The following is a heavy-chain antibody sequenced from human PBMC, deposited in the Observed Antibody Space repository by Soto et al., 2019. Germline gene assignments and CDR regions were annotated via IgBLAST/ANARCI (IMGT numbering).Heavy chain of an antibody. V-gene: IGHV2-5*02. CDR1: GFSLSTSGVG. Sequence: QITLKESGPTLVKPTQTLTLTCTFSGFSLSTSGVGVGWIRQPPGKALEWLALIYWDDDKRYSPSLKSRLTITKDTSKNQVVLTMTNMGPVDTATYYCAHRGSGSYPWYFDLWGRGTLVTVSS. CDR2: IYWDDDK. D-gene: IGHD1-26*01. CDR3: AHRGSGSYPWYFDL. J-gene: IGHJ2*01.